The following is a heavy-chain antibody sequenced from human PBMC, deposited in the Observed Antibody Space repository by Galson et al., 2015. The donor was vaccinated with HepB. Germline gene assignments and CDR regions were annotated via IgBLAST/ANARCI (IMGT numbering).Heavy chain of an antibody. CDR2: TYQGSRGYN. V-gene: IGHV6-1*01. J-gene: IGHJ5*02. CDR3: ARDRGLDRIAVAGTKDWFDP. Sequence: CAISGDSVSSNSATWNWIRQSPSGALEGRGGTYQGSRGYNDYPVSVKSRITIIPDTSKNQFSLQLNSVTPEDTAVYYCARDRGLDRIAVAGTKDWFDPWGQGTLVTVSS. D-gene: IGHD6-19*01. CDR1: GDSVSSNSAT.